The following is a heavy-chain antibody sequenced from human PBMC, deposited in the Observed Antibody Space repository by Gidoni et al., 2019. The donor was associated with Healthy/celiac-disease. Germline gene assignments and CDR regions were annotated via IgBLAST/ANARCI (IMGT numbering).Heavy chain of an antibody. CDR1: AGSISSYY. D-gene: IGHD3-16*01. V-gene: IGHV4-59*01. Sequence: QVQLQESGPGLVKPSETLSLTCTASAGSISSYYCSWIRQPPGKGMEWLGYIYYSGSANYNPSLKSRVTISVDTSKKQFSLEVGSVTAADTAVYYGARAQGGPNWFDPWGQGTLVTVSS. J-gene: IGHJ5*02. CDR3: ARAQGGPNWFDP. CDR2: IYYSGSA.